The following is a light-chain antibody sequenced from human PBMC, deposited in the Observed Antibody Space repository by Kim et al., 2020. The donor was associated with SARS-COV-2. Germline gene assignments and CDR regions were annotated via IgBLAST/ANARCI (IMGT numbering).Light chain of an antibody. CDR3: QQYGSSPMYT. Sequence: EIVLTQSPGTLSLSPGERATLSCRASQSVSSSYLAWYQQKLGQAPRLLIYGASSRATGIPDRFSGSGSGTDFTLTISRLEPEDFAVYYCQQYGSSPMYTFGQGTKLEI. CDR1: QSVSSSY. V-gene: IGKV3-20*01. J-gene: IGKJ2*01. CDR2: GAS.